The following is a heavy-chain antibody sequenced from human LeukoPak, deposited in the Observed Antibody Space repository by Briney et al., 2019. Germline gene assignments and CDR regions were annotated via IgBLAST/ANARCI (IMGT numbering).Heavy chain of an antibody. CDR2: ISAGADVI. Sequence: PGGSLRLSCEAAGFSFRDYPMGWVRRASGKRLEWVSGISAGADVIFYADPVKGRFTISRDNSKNTLYLQMNSLRAEDSAEYYCANLTPDSTTPTGFWGRGTLVTVSS. D-gene: IGHD1-1*01. V-gene: IGHV3-23*01. CDR1: GFSFRDYP. J-gene: IGHJ4*02. CDR3: ANLTPDSTTPTGF.